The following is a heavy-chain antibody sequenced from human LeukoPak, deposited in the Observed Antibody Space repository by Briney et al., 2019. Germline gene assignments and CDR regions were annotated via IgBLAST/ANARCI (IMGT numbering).Heavy chain of an antibody. CDR2: IIPIFGTA. Sequence: SVKVSCKASGGTFSSYAISWVRQAPGQGLEWMGRIIPIFGTANYAQKFQGRVTMTRNTSISTAYMELSSLRSEDTAVYYCARVDPNWFDPWGQGTLVTVSS. CDR3: ARVDPNWFDP. CDR1: GGTFSSYA. V-gene: IGHV1-69*05. J-gene: IGHJ5*02. D-gene: IGHD3-9*01.